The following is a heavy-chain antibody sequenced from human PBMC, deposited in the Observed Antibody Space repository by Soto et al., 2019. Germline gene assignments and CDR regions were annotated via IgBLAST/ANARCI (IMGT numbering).Heavy chain of an antibody. CDR3: AKSGNNHFFEH. J-gene: IGHJ4*02. V-gene: IGHV3-23*01. CDR1: VCTFSTYT. CDR2: ISENGRFT. Sequence: VGSLRLSCAASVCTFSTYTMNWVRQAPGKWLEWVSGISENGRFTYYADSVKGRFTISRDDSKKMMFLQMSSLRAGDTAVYYCAKSGNNHFFEHWGQGSLVTVSS.